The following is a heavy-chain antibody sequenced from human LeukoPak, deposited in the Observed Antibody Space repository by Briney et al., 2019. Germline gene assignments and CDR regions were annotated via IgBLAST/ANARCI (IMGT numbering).Heavy chain of an antibody. J-gene: IGHJ4*02. CDR2: IYYSGSP. V-gene: IGHV4-59*01. CDR3: ARGGRFPCDY. Sequence: SETLSLTCTVLGGSISSYYWGWIWPRPGKGQEWIVYIYYSGSPNYNPSLKSRVTISVDTSKNQFSLKLSSVTAAATAVYYCARGGRFPCDYWGQGTLVTVSS. CDR1: GGSISSYY. D-gene: IGHD2-21*01.